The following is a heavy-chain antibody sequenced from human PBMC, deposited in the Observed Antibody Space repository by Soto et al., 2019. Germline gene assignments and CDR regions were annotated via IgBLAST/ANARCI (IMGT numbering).Heavy chain of an antibody. CDR3: AKDSHWAIISPTHDY. CDR2: INQDGSEK. D-gene: IGHD2-2*01. CDR1: GFTLSNYW. Sequence: EVQLVESGGGLVQPGGSLRLSCAASGFTLSNYWMAWVRQAPGKGLEWVANINQDGSEKHYVDSAKGRFTISRDNARSSLYLQMNSLRAEDTAIYYCAKDSHWAIISPTHDYWGQGTLVTVSS. J-gene: IGHJ4*02. V-gene: IGHV3-7*05.